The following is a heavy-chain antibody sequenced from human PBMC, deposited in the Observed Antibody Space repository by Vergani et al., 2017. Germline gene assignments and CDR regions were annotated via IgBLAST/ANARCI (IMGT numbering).Heavy chain of an antibody. CDR2: IHTSGST. CDR1: GGSINSHNYY. CDR3: ARGSCLGGSCYKPRCDC. Sequence: QVQLQESGPGLVKPSQTLSLTCTVSGGSINSHNYYWSWIRQPAGKGLGWIGRIHTSGSTNYNPSLKSRVTMSEDTSKNQFSLNLTSVTAADTAVYFCARGSCLGGSCYKPRCDCWGQGILVTVSS. J-gene: IGHJ4*02. D-gene: IGHD2-15*01. V-gene: IGHV4-61*02.